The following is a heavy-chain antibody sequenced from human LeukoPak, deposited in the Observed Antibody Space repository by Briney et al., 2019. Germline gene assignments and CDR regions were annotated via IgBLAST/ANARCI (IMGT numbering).Heavy chain of an antibody. CDR3: ARVHCSGGSCYSSCYYYGMDV. V-gene: IGHV3-11*01. CDR1: GFTFSDYY. D-gene: IGHD2-15*01. CDR2: ISSSGSTI. Sequence: GGSLRLSCAASGFTFSDYYMSWIRQAPGKGLEWVSYISSSGSTIYYADSVEGRFTISRDNAKNSLYLQMNSLRAEDTAVYYCARVHCSGGSCYSSCYYYGMDVWGQGTTVTVSS. J-gene: IGHJ6*02.